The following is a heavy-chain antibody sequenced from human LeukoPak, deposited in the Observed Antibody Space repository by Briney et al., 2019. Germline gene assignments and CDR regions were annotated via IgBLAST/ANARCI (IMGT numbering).Heavy chain of an antibody. J-gene: IGHJ4*02. CDR2: ISGSGGST. V-gene: IGHV3-23*01. CDR3: AKLNRKVVGAPGYFDY. CDR1: GFTFSSYA. Sequence: SGGSLRLSCAASGFTFSSYAMSWVRKAPGKGLEWVSAISGSGGSTYYANSVKGRFTISRDNSKNTLYLQMNSLRAEDTAVYYCAKLNRKVVGAPGYFDYWGQGTLVTVSS. D-gene: IGHD1-26*01.